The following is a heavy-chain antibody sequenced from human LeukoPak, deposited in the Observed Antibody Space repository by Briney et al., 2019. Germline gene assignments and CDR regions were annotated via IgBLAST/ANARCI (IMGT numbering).Heavy chain of an antibody. CDR1: GGSISSGDYY. D-gene: IGHD5-18*01. V-gene: IGHV4-30-4*08. Sequence: SETLSLTCTVSGGSISSGDYYWSWIRQHPGKGLEWIGYIYYSGSTYYNPSLKSRVTISVDTSKNQFSLKLSSVTAADTAVYYCARERERGYSYGYDYWGQGTLVTVAS. J-gene: IGHJ4*02. CDR2: IYYSGST. CDR3: ARERERGYSYGYDY.